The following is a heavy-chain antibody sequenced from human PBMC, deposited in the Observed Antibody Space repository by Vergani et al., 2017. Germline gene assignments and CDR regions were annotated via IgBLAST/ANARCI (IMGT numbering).Heavy chain of an antibody. V-gene: IGHV1-46*03. CDR3: ARPHGDILPPDPRRLDY. CDR2: INPSGGST. CDR1: GYTFTNYY. J-gene: IGHJ4*02. Sequence: QVLLVQSGAEVKKPGASVRVSCETSGYTFTNYYIHWVRQAPGQGLEWMGIINPSGGSTTYAQQFQGRLTMTRDTSTSTVYMDLSNLRSEDTAVYYCARPHGDILPPDPRRLDYWGQGTLVTVSS.